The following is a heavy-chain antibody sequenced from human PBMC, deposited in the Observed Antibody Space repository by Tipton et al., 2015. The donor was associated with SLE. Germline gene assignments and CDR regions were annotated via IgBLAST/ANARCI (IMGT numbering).Heavy chain of an antibody. Sequence: TLSLTCTVSGGSISSGSYYWSWIRQPAGKGLEWIGHIYTSGSTNYNPSLKSRVTISVDTSKNQFSLKLGSVTAADTAVYYCATIAVAGSDYWGQGTLVTVSS. V-gene: IGHV4-61*09. J-gene: IGHJ4*02. CDR2: IYTSGST. D-gene: IGHD6-19*01. CDR3: ATIAVAGSDY. CDR1: GGSISSGSYY.